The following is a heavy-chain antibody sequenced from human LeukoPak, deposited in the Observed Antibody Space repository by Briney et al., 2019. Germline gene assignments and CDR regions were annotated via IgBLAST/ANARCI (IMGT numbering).Heavy chain of an antibody. Sequence: GASVKVSCKAFGYTFTSYDINWVRQATGQGLEWMGWMNPNSGNTGYAQKFQGRVTMTRNTSISTAHMELSSPRSEDTAVYYCARGVPLGYYDSSGYFWGQGTLVTVSS. CDR1: GYTFTSYD. CDR3: ARGVPLGYYDSSGYF. CDR2: MNPNSGNT. D-gene: IGHD3-22*01. V-gene: IGHV1-8*01. J-gene: IGHJ4*02.